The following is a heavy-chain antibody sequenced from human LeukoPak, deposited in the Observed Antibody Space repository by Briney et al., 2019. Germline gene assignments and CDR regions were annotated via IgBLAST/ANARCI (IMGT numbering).Heavy chain of an antibody. D-gene: IGHD4-11*01. CDR3: ARDYGRDSNYWFDP. CDR1: GYTFTSYG. J-gene: IGHJ5*02. Sequence: ASVKVSCKASGYTFTSYGISWARQAPGQGLEWMGWISAYNGNTNYAQKLQGRVTMTKDTSTSTAYMELRSLRSDDTAVYYCARDYGRDSNYWFDPWGQGTLVTVSS. CDR2: ISAYNGNT. V-gene: IGHV1-18*01.